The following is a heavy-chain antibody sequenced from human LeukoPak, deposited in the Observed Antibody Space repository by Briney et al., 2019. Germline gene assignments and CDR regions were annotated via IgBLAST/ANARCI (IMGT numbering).Heavy chain of an antibody. CDR1: GYSISSGYY. D-gene: IGHD3-22*01. J-gene: IGHJ6*03. Sequence: SETLSLTCAVSGYSISSGYYWGWIRQPPGKGLEWTGSIYHSGSTYYNPSLKSRVTISVDTSKNQFSLKLSSVTAADTAVYYCARLISGSSGYYHYYYYYYYMDVWGKGTTVTVSS. CDR3: ARLISGSSGYYHYYYYYYYMDV. CDR2: IYHSGST. V-gene: IGHV4-38-2*01.